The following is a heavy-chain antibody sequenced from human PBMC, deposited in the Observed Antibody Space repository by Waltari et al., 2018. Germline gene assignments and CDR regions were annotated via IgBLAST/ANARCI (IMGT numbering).Heavy chain of an antibody. J-gene: IGHJ4*02. V-gene: IGHV3-73*01. Sequence: QLVQSGGGLVQPGGSLKLSCAASGYIFADSAIQWIRQAPGKGPEWVGSIRSKTYNHATVDHVSVKGRFTFSRDDAMNMAYLQMDSLKTEDTAVYYCTRPSYGDYPHWGQGSLVIVSS. CDR1: GYIFADSA. CDR2: IRSKTYNHAT. D-gene: IGHD4-17*01. CDR3: TRPSYGDYPH.